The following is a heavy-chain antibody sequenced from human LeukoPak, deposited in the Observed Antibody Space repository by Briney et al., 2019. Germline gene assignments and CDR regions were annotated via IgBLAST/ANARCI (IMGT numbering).Heavy chain of an antibody. CDR3: AREDDSNTFDY. Sequence: GGSLRLSCAASGFTFSSYAMHWVRQAPGKGLEWVAVISYDGSNKYYADSVKGRFTISRDNSKNTLYLRMNSLRAEDTAVYYCAREDDSNTFDYWGQGTLVTVSS. J-gene: IGHJ4*02. CDR2: ISYDGSNK. V-gene: IGHV3-30-3*01. D-gene: IGHD3-22*01. CDR1: GFTFSSYA.